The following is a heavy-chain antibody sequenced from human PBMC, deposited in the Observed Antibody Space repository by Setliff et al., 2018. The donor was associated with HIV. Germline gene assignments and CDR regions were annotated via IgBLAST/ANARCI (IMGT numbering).Heavy chain of an antibody. V-gene: IGHV1-24*01. CDR1: GYTLSELS. CDR2: FDPHDGET. D-gene: IGHD2-2*01. J-gene: IGHJ4*02. CDR3: ATDVIGGWLSPMPDY. Sequence: ASVKVSCKAYGYTLSELSIHWVRQAPGKGLEWMGYFDPHDGETDYAQKFQGRVTLTEDTSTCTAYMELSGLRSEDTAVYYCATDVIGGWLSPMPDYWGQGPQSTVSP.